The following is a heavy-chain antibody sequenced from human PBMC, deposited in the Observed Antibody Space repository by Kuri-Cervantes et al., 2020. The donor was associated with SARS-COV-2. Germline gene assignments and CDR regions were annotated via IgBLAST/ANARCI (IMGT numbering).Heavy chain of an antibody. CDR3: ARGHVGTVVTQFYYYYGMDV. CDR1: CGSFSGYY. D-gene: IGHD4-23*01. J-gene: IGHJ6*02. CDR2: IKHTGST. V-gene: IGHV4-34*01. Sequence: SETLSLTCAVYCGSFSGYYWSGIRQPPGKGLVGIGQIKHTGSTNYNPSLKSRVTISVDTSKNQFSLKLTSVTAADTAVYYCARGHVGTVVTQFYYYYGMDVWGQGTTVTVSS.